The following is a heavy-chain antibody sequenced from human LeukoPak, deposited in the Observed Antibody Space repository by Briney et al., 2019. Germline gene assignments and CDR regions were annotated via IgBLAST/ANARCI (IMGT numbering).Heavy chain of an antibody. D-gene: IGHD3-3*01. J-gene: IGHJ4*02. CDR2: ISSSSSYI. CDR3: ARDVSYDFWSGYSPDY. Sequence: PGGSLRLSCAASGFTFSSYAMSWVRQAPGKGLEWVSSISSSSSYIYYADSVKGRFTISGDNAKNSLYLQMNSLRAEDTAVYYCARDVSYDFWSGYSPDYWGQGTLVTVSS. V-gene: IGHV3-21*01. CDR1: GFTFSSYA.